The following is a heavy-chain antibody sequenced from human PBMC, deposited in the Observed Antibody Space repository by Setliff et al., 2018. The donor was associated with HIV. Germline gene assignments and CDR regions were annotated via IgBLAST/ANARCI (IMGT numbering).Heavy chain of an antibody. CDR2: IYIGST. CDR3: ARDYFGSLDY. CDR1: GGSISSYY. V-gene: IGHV4-4*08. D-gene: IGHD3-10*01. Sequence: PSETLSLTCTVSGGSISSYYWSWIRQPPGKGLEWIGHIYIGSTNYNPSLKSRVTISVDTSKNQVSLKLRSVTAADTAFYYCARDYFGSLDYWGQGTLVTVSS. J-gene: IGHJ4*02.